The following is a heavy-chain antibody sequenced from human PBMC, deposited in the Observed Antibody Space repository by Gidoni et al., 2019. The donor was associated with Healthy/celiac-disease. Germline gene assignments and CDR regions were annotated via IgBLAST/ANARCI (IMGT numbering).Heavy chain of an antibody. J-gene: IGHJ4*02. CDR2: IWYDGSNK. D-gene: IGHD3-16*01. Sequence: YGSYGMHWVRQAPGKGLEWVAVIWYDGSNKYYADSVKGRFTISRDNSKNTLYLQMNSLRAEDTAVYYCARDKSNTYGQWTPAEYYFDYWGQGTLVTVSS. CDR3: ARDKSNTYGQWTPAEYYFDY. CDR1: YGSYG. V-gene: IGHV3-33*01.